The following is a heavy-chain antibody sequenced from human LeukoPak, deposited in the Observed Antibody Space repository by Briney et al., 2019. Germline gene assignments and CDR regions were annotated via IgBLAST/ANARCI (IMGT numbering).Heavy chain of an antibody. J-gene: IGHJ5*02. CDR1: GGSISSGDYY. Sequence: PSETLSPTCTVSGGSISSGDYYWSWIRQPPWKGLEWIAYMYYSGSTYYNPSLKSRVTMSADTSKNQVSLKLSSVTAADTAVYYCARPYYYDSRIDPWGQGILVSVFS. CDR2: MYYSGST. D-gene: IGHD3-22*01. V-gene: IGHV4-30-4*01. CDR3: ARPYYYDSRIDP.